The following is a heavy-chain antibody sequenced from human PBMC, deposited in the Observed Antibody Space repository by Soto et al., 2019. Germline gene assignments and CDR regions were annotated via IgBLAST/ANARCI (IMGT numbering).Heavy chain of an antibody. CDR3: ASRGRDGYNSDFDY. CDR1: GGSISSSSYY. J-gene: IGHJ4*02. V-gene: IGHV4-39*01. Sequence: PSETLSLTCTVSGGSISSSSYYWGWIRQPPGKGLEWIGSIYYSGSTYYNPSLKSRVTISVDTSKNQFSLKLSSVTAADTAVYYCASRGRDGYNSDFDYWGQGTLVTVSS. D-gene: IGHD5-12*01. CDR2: IYYSGST.